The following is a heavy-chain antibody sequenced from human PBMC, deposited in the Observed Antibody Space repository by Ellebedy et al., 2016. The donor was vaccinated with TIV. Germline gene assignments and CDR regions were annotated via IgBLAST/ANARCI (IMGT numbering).Heavy chain of an antibody. V-gene: IGHV1-8*01. CDR2: MNPNRGNT. CDR3: ARDSRFGELFVYYYGMDV. Sequence: AASVKVSCKASGYTFTSYDINWVRQATGQGLEWMEWMNPNRGNTGYAQKFQGRVTMTRNTSISTAYMELSSLRSEDTAVYYCARDSRFGELFVYYYGMDVWGQGTTVTVSS. CDR1: GYTFTSYD. J-gene: IGHJ6*02. D-gene: IGHD3-10*01.